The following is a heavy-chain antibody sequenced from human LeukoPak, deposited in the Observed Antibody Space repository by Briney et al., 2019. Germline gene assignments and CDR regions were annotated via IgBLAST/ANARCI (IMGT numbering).Heavy chain of an antibody. CDR2: ISSSGSTI. Sequence: GGSLRLSCAASGFTFSSYEVNWVRQAPGKGLEWVSYISSSGSTIYYADSVKGRFTISRDNAKNSLYLQMNSLRAEDTAVYYCARGLHLIDYWGQGTLVTVSS. D-gene: IGHD4-11*01. J-gene: IGHJ4*02. CDR3: ARGLHLIDY. V-gene: IGHV3-48*03. CDR1: GFTFSSYE.